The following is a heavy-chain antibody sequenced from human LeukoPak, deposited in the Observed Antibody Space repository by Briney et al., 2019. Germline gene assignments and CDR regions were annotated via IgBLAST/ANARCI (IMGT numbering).Heavy chain of an antibody. V-gene: IGHV3-48*02. Sequence: GGSLRLSCAASGLTFSTYSMNWVRQAPGKGLEWVSYISAGSSTTYYADSVKGRFTMSRDNAKNSLYLQMNSLRDEDTAVYYCARDTGFDYWGQGTLVTVSS. CDR2: ISAGSSTT. J-gene: IGHJ4*02. D-gene: IGHD1-14*01. CDR3: ARDTGFDY. CDR1: GLTFSTYS.